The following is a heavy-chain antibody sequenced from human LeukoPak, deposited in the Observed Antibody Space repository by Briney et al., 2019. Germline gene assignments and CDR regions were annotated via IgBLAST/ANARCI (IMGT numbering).Heavy chain of an antibody. V-gene: IGHV3-23*01. CDR1: GFTFSSYA. CDR3: AEDNVVVPARTFDY. D-gene: IGHD2-2*01. Sequence: GGSLRLSCAASGFTFSSYAMGWVRQAPGKGLEWVSAISGSGGSTYYADSVRGRFTISRDNSTNKPYLHMNSLKAKATAVYYCAEDNVVVPARTFDYWGQGTLVTVSS. CDR2: ISGSGGST. J-gene: IGHJ4*02.